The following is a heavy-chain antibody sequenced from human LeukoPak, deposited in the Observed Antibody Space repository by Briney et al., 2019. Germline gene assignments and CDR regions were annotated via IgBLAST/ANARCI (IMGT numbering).Heavy chain of an antibody. Sequence: PSETLSLTCTVSRGSISSYYWNWIRQPPGKGLEWIGYIYYSGSTNYNPSLKSRVTISVDTSKNQFSLKLSSVTAADTAVYYCARDGAMVRGVYFYYYGLDVWGQGTTVTVSS. CDR3: ARDGAMVRGVYFYYYGLDV. CDR2: IYYSGST. J-gene: IGHJ6*02. D-gene: IGHD3-10*01. CDR1: RGSISSYY. V-gene: IGHV4-59*01.